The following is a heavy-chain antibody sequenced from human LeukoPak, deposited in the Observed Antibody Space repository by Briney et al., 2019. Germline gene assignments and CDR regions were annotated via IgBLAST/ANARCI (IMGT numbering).Heavy chain of an antibody. V-gene: IGHV4-61*08. CDR1: GGSISSGGYC. CDR3: ARHFIASQSTFDY. Sequence: PSQTLSLTCTVSGGSISSGGYCWNWIRQPPGKGLEWIGYIYDSGSTNYNPSLKSRVTISVDTSKNQFSLRLTSVTAADTARYYCARHFIASQSTFDYWGQGTLVTVSS. J-gene: IGHJ4*02. CDR2: IYDSGST.